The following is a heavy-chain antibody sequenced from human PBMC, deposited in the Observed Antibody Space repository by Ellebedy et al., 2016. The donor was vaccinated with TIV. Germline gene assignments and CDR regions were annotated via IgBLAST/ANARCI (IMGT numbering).Heavy chain of an antibody. CDR3: VRDLTNPVTGDY. Sequence: AASVKVSCKSSGDTVSDDYVHWVRQAPGQGPEWVGWINPDNGVTVYEQKLQVRVTITGDTSISTVYMELSSLRSDDTAIYYCVRDLTNPVTGDYWGQGTLVFVSS. D-gene: IGHD4-11*01. J-gene: IGHJ4*02. CDR2: INPDNGVT. CDR1: GDTVSDDY. V-gene: IGHV1-2*02.